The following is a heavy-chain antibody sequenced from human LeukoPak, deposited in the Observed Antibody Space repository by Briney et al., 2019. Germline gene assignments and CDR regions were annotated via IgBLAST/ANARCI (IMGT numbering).Heavy chain of an antibody. D-gene: IGHD2-15*01. CDR1: GFTFRSYW. CDR3: ARWARYCSSGSCYSWFDP. Sequence: GGSLRLSCAASGFTFRSYWMSWVRQAPGKGLEWVANINLDGSEEYYVDSVKGRFTISSDNAKNSLYLQMNSLRVDDTAVYYCARWARYCSSGSCYSWFDPWGQGTLVTVSS. J-gene: IGHJ5*02. CDR2: INLDGSEE. V-gene: IGHV3-7*02.